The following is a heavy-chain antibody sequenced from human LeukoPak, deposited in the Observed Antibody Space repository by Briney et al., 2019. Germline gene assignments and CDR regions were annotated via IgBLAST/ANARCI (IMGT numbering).Heavy chain of an antibody. Sequence: GSLRLSCATSGFTFSRFGMHWVRQAPGKGLEWVATIWYDGSNKYYADSVKGRFTISRDNSKNTLFLQMNSLRAEDTAIYYCARGSYSYYYVLDVWGQGTTVTVSS. V-gene: IGHV3-33*01. CDR1: GFTFSRFG. CDR2: IWYDGSNK. J-gene: IGHJ6*02. CDR3: ARGSYSYYYVLDV.